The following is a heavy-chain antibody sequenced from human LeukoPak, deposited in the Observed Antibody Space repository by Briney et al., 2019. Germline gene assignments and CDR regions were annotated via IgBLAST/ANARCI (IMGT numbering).Heavy chain of an antibody. D-gene: IGHD3-10*01. J-gene: IGHJ6*03. CDR2: INPNSGGT. CDR3: ARDFGSGSYAYYYYMDV. CDR1: GYTFTGYY. Sequence: GASVKVSCKASGYTFTGYYMNWVRQAPGQGLEWMGWINPNSGGTKYAQKIQGRVTMTRDTSISTAYMELSRLRSDDTAVYYCARDFGSGSYAYYYYMDVWGKGTTVTVSS. V-gene: IGHV1-2*02.